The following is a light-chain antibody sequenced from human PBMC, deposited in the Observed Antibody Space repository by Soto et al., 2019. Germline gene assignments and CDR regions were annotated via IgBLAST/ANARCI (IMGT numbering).Light chain of an antibody. J-gene: IGLJ2*01. CDR2: STS. CDR3: LLYYGGAAV. V-gene: IGLV7-43*01. CDR1: TGAVTSGYY. Sequence: QTVVTQEPSLTVSPGGTVTLTCASSTGAVTSGYYPNWFQQKPGQAPRALIYSTSYKHSWTPARFSGSLLGGKAALTLSGVQPEDEAEYYCLLYYGGAAVFGGGTKLTVL.